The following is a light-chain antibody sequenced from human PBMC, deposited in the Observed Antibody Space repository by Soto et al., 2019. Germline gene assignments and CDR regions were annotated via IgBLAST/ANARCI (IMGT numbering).Light chain of an antibody. CDR1: SSDVGDY. Sequence: QSALTQPRSVSGSPGQSVTISCTGTSSDVGDYVSWYQQHPVKAPKVLIYDVSQRPSGVPDRFSGSKSGNTASLTVSGLQAEDEADYYCCSHAGSSTYVFGSGTKLTVL. CDR3: CSHAGSSTYV. CDR2: DVS. J-gene: IGLJ1*01. V-gene: IGLV2-11*01.